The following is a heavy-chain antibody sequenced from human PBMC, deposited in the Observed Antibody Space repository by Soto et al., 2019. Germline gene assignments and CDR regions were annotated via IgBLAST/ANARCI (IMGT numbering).Heavy chain of an antibody. D-gene: IGHD2-21*02. CDR1: GGTVASSHW. Sequence: SETLSLTXGVSGGTVASSHWWSWVRQSPGGGLEWIGNVYHTGDTNFNPSLQSRVTISVDKSNNQFSLRLNSLTAADTAVYFCAREIVTAGGNNYFDPWGPGTLVTVSS. J-gene: IGHJ5*02. V-gene: IGHV4-4*02. CDR3: AREIVTAGGNNYFDP. CDR2: VYHTGDT.